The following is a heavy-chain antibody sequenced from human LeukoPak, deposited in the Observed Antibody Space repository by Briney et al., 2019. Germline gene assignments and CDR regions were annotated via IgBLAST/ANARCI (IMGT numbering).Heavy chain of an antibody. Sequence: ASMKVSCKASGYTFTSYYMHWVRRAPGQGLDWVGIINPSAGSTTYAQKFQGRVTMTRDTSTSTVYMELSSLRSEDTAVYYCARDFQGYYYYGVDVWGQGTTVTVS. CDR1: GYTFTSYY. J-gene: IGHJ6*02. V-gene: IGHV1-46*01. CDR3: ARDFQGYYYYGVDV. CDR2: INPSAGST.